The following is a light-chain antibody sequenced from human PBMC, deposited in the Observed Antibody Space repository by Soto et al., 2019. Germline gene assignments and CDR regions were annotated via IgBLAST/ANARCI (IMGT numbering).Light chain of an antibody. CDR1: QSIKNY. CDR2: AAS. Sequence: EIVLTQSPGTLSLSPGERATLSCRASQSIKNYLAWYQQRPGQSPRLLIYAASSRATGVPDRFSGGGSATDFTLTVSRLEPEDFAVYYCQQYGGSPRTLGQGTKLEIK. J-gene: IGKJ2*01. V-gene: IGKV3-20*01. CDR3: QQYGGSPRT.